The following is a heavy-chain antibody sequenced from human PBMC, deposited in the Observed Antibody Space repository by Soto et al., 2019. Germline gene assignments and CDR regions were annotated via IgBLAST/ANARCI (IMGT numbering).Heavy chain of an antibody. CDR1: GFTFSSYW. D-gene: IGHD1-26*01. J-gene: IGHJ6*02. V-gene: IGHV3-74*01. Sequence: QSGGSLRLSCAASGFTFSSYWMHWVRQAPGKGLGWVSRINSDGSSTSYADSVKGRFTISRDNAKNTLYLQMNSLRAEDTAVYCCARVGATRLGDYYYGMDVWGQGTTVTVSS. CDR3: ARVGATRLGDYYYGMDV. CDR2: INSDGSST.